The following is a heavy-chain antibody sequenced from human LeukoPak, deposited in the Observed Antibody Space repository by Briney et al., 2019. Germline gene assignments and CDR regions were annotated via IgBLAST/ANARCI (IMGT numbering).Heavy chain of an antibody. J-gene: IGHJ5*02. CDR1: GGSIISSYY. V-gene: IGHV4-59*01. Sequence: SETLSLTCSVSGGSIISSYYWSWIRQPPGKGLEWIGYMYYSGSTNFNPSLKSRVTISRDTSKNQFSLKLSSVTAADTAAYFCAREQGYCSTTTCQYSWFDPWGQGTLVTVSS. D-gene: IGHD2-2*01. CDR3: AREQGYCSTTTCQYSWFDP. CDR2: MYYSGST.